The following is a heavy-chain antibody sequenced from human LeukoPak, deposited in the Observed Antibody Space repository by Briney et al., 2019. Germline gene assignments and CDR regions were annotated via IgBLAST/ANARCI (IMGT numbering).Heavy chain of an antibody. J-gene: IGHJ4*02. Sequence: GGSLRLSCAASGFTFSSYAMSWVREAPGKGVEWVSAISGSGGSTYYADSVKGRFTISRDNSKNTLYLQMNSLRAEDTAVYYCAKDKMGIVVVNYFDYWGQGTLVTVSS. CDR1: GFTFSSYA. V-gene: IGHV3-23*01. CDR2: ISGSGGST. CDR3: AKDKMGIVVVNYFDY. D-gene: IGHD2-2*03.